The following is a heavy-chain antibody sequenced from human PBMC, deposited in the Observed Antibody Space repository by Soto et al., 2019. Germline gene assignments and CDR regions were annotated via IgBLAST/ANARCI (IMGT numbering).Heavy chain of an antibody. V-gene: IGHV1-69*08. CDR1: GGTFSSYT. J-gene: IGHJ3*02. CDR3: AREPGYCSGGSCADDAFDI. CDR2: IIPILGIA. Sequence: QVQLVQSGAEVKKPGSSVKVSCKASGGTFSSYTISWVRQAPGQGLEWMGRIIPILGIANYAQKLQGRVTITADKSTSTAYMELSSLRSEDTAVYYCAREPGYCSGGSCADDAFDIWGQGTMVTVSS. D-gene: IGHD2-15*01.